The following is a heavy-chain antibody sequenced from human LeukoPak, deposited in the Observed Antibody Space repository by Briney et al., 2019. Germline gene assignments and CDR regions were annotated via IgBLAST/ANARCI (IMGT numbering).Heavy chain of an antibody. J-gene: IGHJ4*02. CDR1: GGSISSYY. V-gene: IGHV4-59*01. Sequence: PSETLSLTCTVSGGSISSYYWSWIRQPPGKGLEWIGYISYSGSTNYNPSLKSRVTMSVDTSENQFSLRLSSMTAADTAVYYCAREINYYGSGSYVYWGQGTLVTVSS. D-gene: IGHD3-10*01. CDR3: AREINYYGSGSYVY. CDR2: ISYSGST.